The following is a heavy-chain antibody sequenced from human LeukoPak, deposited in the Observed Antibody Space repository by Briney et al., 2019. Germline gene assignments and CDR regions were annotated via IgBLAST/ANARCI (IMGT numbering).Heavy chain of an antibody. J-gene: IGHJ4*02. CDR1: GGSISSGGYY. CDR3: ARGKLRPSRYPTYGDYVVPSFDY. D-gene: IGHD4-17*01. V-gene: IGHV4-30-2*01. CDR2: IYHSGST. Sequence: SQTLSLTCTVSGGSISSGGYYWSWIRQPPGKGLEWIGYIYHSGSTYYNPSLKSRVTISVDRSKNQFSLKLSSVTAADTAVYYCARGKLRPSRYPTYGDYVVPSFDYWGQGTLVTVSS.